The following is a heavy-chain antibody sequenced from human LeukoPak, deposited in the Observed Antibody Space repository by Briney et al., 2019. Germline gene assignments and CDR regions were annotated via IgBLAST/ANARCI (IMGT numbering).Heavy chain of an antibody. CDR2: ISGSGGST. V-gene: IGHV3-23*01. D-gene: IGHD2-21*02. J-gene: IGHJ4*02. CDR3: ARDLDCGGDCYSN. CDR1: GFTFSSYA. Sequence: GRSLRLSCAASGFTFSSYAMSWVRQDPGKGLEWVSAISGSGGSTYYADSVKGRFTISRDNSKNTLYLQMNSLRAEDTAVYYCARDLDCGGDCYSNWGQGTLVTVSS.